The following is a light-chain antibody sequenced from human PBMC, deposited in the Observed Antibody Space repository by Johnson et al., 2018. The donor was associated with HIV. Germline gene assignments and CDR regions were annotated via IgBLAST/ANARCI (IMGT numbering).Light chain of an antibody. CDR1: SSNIGNNY. Sequence: QSVLTQPPSVSAAPGQKVTISCSGSSSNIGNNYVSWYQQLPGTAPKLLIYDNNKRPSGIPDRFSGSKSGTSATLGITGLQTGDEADYYGGTWDSSLRAGFFGTGTKVTVL. J-gene: IGLJ1*01. CDR2: DNN. V-gene: IGLV1-51*01. CDR3: GTWDSSLRAGF.